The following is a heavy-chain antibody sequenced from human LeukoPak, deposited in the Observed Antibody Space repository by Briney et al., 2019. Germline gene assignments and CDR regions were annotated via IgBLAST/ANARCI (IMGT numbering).Heavy chain of an antibody. Sequence: PSEPLSLTCTVSGGPISSYYWSWLRQPPGKGLEWIGYIYYSGSTNYHPSLKTRVPISVDTHKTHLSLKLLSVPSADTAVYYCARVLLQRWLLSGDYEAHFDYWGQGTLVTDSS. CDR3: ARVLLQRWLLSGDYEAHFDY. J-gene: IGHJ4*02. CDR1: GGPISSYY. CDR2: IYYSGST. V-gene: IGHV4-59*01. D-gene: IGHD4-17*01.